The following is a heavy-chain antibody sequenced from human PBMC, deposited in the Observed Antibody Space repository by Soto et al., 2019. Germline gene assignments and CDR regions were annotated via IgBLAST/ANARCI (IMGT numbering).Heavy chain of an antibody. CDR2: IYNHGQI. J-gene: IGHJ4*02. V-gene: IGHV3-53*01. CDR1: GFIVSRSH. CDR3: FRVTGAERH. Sequence: EVQLVESGGGLTQPGGSLRLSCVVSGFIVSRSHMMWVRQAPGKGLEGVSVIYNHGQINYVDPVKGRFTIARDNSKNTIYLQMNSLKVDDTAVYYCFRVTGAERHWGQGALVTVSS. D-gene: IGHD7-27*01.